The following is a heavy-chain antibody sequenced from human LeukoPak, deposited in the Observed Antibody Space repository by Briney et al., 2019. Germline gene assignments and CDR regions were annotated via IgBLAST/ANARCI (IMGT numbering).Heavy chain of an antibody. CDR2: ISWNSGSI. Sequence: GRSLRLSCAASGFTFDNYAMRWVRQAPGKGLEWVSGISWNSGSIGYADSVKGRFTISRDNAKNSLYLQMNSLRAEDTAVYYCAKEIRYTGTTGLADYWGQGTLVTVSS. D-gene: IGHD1-7*01. CDR1: GFTFDNYA. J-gene: IGHJ4*02. CDR3: AKEIRYTGTTGLADY. V-gene: IGHV3-9*01.